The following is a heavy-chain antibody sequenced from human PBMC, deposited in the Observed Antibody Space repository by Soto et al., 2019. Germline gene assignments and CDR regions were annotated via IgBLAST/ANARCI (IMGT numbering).Heavy chain of an antibody. CDR3: AREDSSGYYSLAS. J-gene: IGHJ4*02. CDR2: IIPIFGTA. D-gene: IGHD3-22*01. Sequence: ASVKVSCKASGGTFSSYAISWVRQAPGQGLEWMGGIIPIFGTANYAQKFQGRVTITADESTSTAYMELSSLRSEDTAVYYCAREDSSGYYSLASWGQGTLVTVSS. CDR1: GGTFSSYA. V-gene: IGHV1-69*13.